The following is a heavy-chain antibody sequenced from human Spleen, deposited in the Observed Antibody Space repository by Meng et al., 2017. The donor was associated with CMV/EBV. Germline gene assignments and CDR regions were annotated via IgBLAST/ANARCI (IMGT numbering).Heavy chain of an antibody. D-gene: IGHD3-3*01. V-gene: IGHV3-30*04. Sequence: GESLKISCAASGFTFTNYAMHWVRQAPGKGLEWVAFISFDGTNKYYADSVKGRFTISRDNSKNTLYLQMNNLRGEDTAVYYCARETQRNFDFWSGVGVLHYFDYWGQGTLVTVSS. J-gene: IGHJ4*02. CDR1: GFTFTNYA. CDR2: ISFDGTNK. CDR3: ARETQRNFDFWSGVGVLHYFDY.